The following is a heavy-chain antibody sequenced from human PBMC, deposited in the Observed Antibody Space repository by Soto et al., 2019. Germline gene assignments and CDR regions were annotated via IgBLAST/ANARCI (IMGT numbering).Heavy chain of an antibody. J-gene: IGHJ5*01. V-gene: IGHV1-18*01. CDR1: GYSFHNSG. Sequence: QVQLVQSGPELKKPGASVKVSCKTSGYSFHNSGISWVRQAPGQGLEWMGWISVLNGYAHYGQKFQXRVIMTADTFTSTAYMELRGLRSDDTAMYYCSKNGTTWFASWGQGTPVTVSS. CDR3: SKNGTTWFAS. CDR2: ISVLNGYA. D-gene: IGHD1-1*01.